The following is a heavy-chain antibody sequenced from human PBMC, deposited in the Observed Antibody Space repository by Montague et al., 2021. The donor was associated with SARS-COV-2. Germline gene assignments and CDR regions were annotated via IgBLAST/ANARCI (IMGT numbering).Heavy chain of an antibody. CDR2: INYSGST. V-gene: IGHV4-59*01. J-gene: IGHJ4*02. CDR1: GDSMNNYY. CDR3: ARAPIYRSSWYAYFDY. D-gene: IGHD6-13*01. Sequence: SETLSLTCTVSGDSMNNYYCSWIRQPPGKGLEWIGYINYSGSTHXNPSLQSGVTLSKDTSKNQFSLRLTSVTAADTAMYFCARAPIYRSSWYAYFDYWGQGTLVTVSS.